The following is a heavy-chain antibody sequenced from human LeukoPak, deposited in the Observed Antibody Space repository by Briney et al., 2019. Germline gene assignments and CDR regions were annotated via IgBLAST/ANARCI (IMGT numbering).Heavy chain of an antibody. CDR1: GGSITGSF. CDR3: TTGGGWITDY. J-gene: IGHJ4*02. Sequence: SETLCLTCTVSGGSITGSFWGWFRQSPGKGLELIRFLREGGSTIYNAPLKGRAAISTDTSKSQFSLRMTSVTTADTAVYFCTTGGGWITDYWGRGTLVTVSS. CDR2: LREGGST. D-gene: IGHD2-2*03. V-gene: IGHV4-59*01.